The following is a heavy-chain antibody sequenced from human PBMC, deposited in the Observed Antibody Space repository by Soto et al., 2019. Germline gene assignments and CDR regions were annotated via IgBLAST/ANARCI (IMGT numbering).Heavy chain of an antibody. J-gene: IGHJ6*01. CDR1: GPTSSSHA. V-gene: IGHV1-69*13. Sequence: SLKLFCKASGPTSSSHAISRVRQARRQGIEWTGGFMPIFGRANSAQNLQRRVTITADESTSTAYMELSSLRSEDTAVYYCAREKSIGYCSGGSWEKDAIEIWG. CDR2: FMPIFGRA. CDR3: AREKSIGYCSGGSWEKDAIEI. D-gene: IGHD2-15*01.